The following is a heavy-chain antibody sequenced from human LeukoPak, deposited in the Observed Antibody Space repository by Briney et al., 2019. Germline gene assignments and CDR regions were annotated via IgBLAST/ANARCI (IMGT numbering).Heavy chain of an antibody. J-gene: IGHJ4*02. Sequence: ASVKVSCQASGGTFSSYAISWVRQAPGPGLEWMGGIIPIFGTANYAQKFQGRVTMTRDTSTSTVYMELSSLRSEDTAVYYCARDSLYYYDSSGYYTDDDYWGQGTLVTVSS. V-gene: IGHV1-69*05. CDR1: GGTFSSYA. CDR2: IIPIFGTA. CDR3: ARDSLYYYDSSGYYTDDDY. D-gene: IGHD3-22*01.